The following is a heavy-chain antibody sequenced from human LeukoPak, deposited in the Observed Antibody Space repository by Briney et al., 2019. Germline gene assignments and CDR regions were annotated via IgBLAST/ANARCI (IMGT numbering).Heavy chain of an antibody. CDR2: IIPIFGTA. V-gene: IGHV1-69*06. CDR1: GGTFSSYA. Sequence: SVKVSCKASGGTFSSYAISWVRQAPGQGLEWMGGIIPIFGTANYAQKFQGRVTITADKSTSTAYMELSSQRSEDTAVYYCARDVCSSTSCWFDPWGQGTLVTVSS. CDR3: ARDVCSSTSCWFDP. D-gene: IGHD2-2*01. J-gene: IGHJ5*02.